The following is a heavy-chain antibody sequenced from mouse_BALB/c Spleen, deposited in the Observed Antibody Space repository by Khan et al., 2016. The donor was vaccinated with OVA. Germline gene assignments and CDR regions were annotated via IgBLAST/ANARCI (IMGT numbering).Heavy chain of an antibody. CDR2: ISGTGIYT. D-gene: IGHD2-10*01. Sequence: EVHGVESGGGLVKPGGSLKLSCAPSGFAFSSYDMSWVRQTPEKRLEWVATISGTGIYTYYPDSVKGRFPISRDNARNTLYLQMSSLRSEDTALYYCSRPSYYGNPWFTYWGQGTLVTVSA. CDR3: SRPSYYGNPWFTY. J-gene: IGHJ3*01. CDR1: GFAFSSYD. V-gene: IGHV5-9*02.